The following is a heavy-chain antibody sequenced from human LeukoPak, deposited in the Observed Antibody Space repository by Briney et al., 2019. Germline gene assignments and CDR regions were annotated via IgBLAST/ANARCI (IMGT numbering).Heavy chain of an antibody. V-gene: IGHV3-66*02. CDR1: GFTVRIAY. J-gene: IGHJ4*02. CDR2: VFKDGDI. Sequence: GGSLRLSCAASGFTVRIAYMTWVGQPPGRGVEWVLSVFKDGDIFYGDSVKCRFTISRDSSKNTVYLQMNSLRTDDSAVYYCARGDLGHWGQGTLVTVSS. D-gene: IGHD3/OR15-3a*01. CDR3: ARGDLGH.